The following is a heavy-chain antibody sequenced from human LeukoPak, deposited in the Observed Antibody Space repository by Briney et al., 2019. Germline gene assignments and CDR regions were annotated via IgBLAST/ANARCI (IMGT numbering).Heavy chain of an antibody. Sequence: SETLSLTCTVSGGSISSYYWSWIRQPPGKGLEWIGYIYYSGSTNYNPSLKSRVTISVDTSKNQFSLKLSSVTAADTAVYYCARHGYCSGGSCYSWGYYYYMDVWGKGTTVTISS. V-gene: IGHV4-59*08. CDR2: IYYSGST. J-gene: IGHJ6*03. D-gene: IGHD2-15*01. CDR1: GGSISSYY. CDR3: ARHGYCSGGSCYSWGYYYYMDV.